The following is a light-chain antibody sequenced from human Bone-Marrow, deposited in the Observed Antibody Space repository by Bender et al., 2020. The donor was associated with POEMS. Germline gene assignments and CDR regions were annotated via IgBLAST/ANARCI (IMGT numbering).Light chain of an antibody. V-gene: IGLV6-57*01. CDR3: QSDSGSVWV. CDR1: SGSIDSNF. J-gene: IGLJ3*02. CDR2: EDN. Sequence: NFMLTQPHSVSESPGKTVTISCTRSSGSIDSNFVQWYQQRPGSSPTTVIFEDNRRPSGVPDRFSGAIDRSSNSASLTISGLQIEDEGDFYCQSDSGSVWVFGGGTKLTVL.